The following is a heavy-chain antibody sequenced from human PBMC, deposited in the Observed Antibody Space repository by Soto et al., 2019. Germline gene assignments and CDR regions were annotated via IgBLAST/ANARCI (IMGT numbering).Heavy chain of an antibody. D-gene: IGHD1-26*01. CDR3: AKDLAWELLQPSIFDY. CDR2: ISGSGGST. Sequence: EVQLLESGGGLVQPGGSLRLSCAASGFTFSSYAMSWVRQAPGKGLEWVSAISGSGGSTYYADSVKGRFTISRDNSKNTLYLQMNSLRADDMAVHYCAKDLAWELLQPSIFDYWGQGTLVTVSS. V-gene: IGHV3-23*01. CDR1: GFTFSSYA. J-gene: IGHJ4*02.